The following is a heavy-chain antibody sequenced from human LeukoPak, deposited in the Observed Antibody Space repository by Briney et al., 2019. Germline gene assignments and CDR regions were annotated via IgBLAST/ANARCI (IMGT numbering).Heavy chain of an antibody. CDR2: ISWNSGTI. CDR1: GFTFDAYA. D-gene: IGHD6-19*01. V-gene: IGHV3-9*01. CDR3: AVDLYSSVWYGAFDM. J-gene: IGHJ3*02. Sequence: GRSLRLSCAASGFTFDAYAMHWVWHAPGKGLEWVSGISWNSGTIGYADSVKGRFTISRDNAKNSLYLQMNSLRAEDTALYFCAVDLYSSVWYGAFDMWGQGTMVTVST.